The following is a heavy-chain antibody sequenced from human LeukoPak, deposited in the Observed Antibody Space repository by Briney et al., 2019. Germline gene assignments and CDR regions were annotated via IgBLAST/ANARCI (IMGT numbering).Heavy chain of an antibody. Sequence: GGSLRLSCAASGFTFSTYAMSWVRQAPGKGLEWVSAIGGRGVSTSYADSVRGRFTTSRDNSKNTLYLQMNSLRAEDTAVYYCAKAASGNWNDVSDYWGQGTLVTVSS. J-gene: IGHJ4*02. CDR1: GFTFSTYA. CDR2: IGGRGVST. CDR3: AKAASGNWNDVSDY. D-gene: IGHD1-1*01. V-gene: IGHV3-23*01.